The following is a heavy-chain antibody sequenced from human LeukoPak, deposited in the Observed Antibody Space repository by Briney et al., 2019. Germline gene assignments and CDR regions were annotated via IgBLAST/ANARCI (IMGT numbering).Heavy chain of an antibody. V-gene: IGHV1-69*05. D-gene: IGHD6-13*01. CDR2: IIPIFGTA. Sequence: GSSVTVSFTASGGTFSIYAISWVRQAPGQGREWMGGIIPIFGTANYAQKFQGRVTITTDESTSTAYMELSSLRSEDTAVYYCARDSSRGLYYYYYMDVWGKGTTVTVSS. CDR3: ARDSSRGLYYYYYMDV. CDR1: GGTFSIYA. J-gene: IGHJ6*03.